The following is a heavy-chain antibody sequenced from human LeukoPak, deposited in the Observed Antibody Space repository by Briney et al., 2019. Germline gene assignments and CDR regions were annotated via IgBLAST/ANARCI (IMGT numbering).Heavy chain of an antibody. V-gene: IGHV3-48*03. CDR2: ISSGGTST. Sequence: GGSLRLSCAASGFSFSSYEMNWVRQAPGKGLERVSYISSGGTSTYYADSVKGRFTISRDNAKNSLYLQMNSLRAEDTAVYYCARDIRITPSRDLDYWGQGTLVTVSS. D-gene: IGHD2-15*01. CDR1: GFSFSSYE. J-gene: IGHJ4*02. CDR3: ARDIRITPSRDLDY.